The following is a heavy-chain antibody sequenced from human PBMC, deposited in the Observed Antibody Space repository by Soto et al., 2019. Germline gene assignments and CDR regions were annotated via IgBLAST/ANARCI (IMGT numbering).Heavy chain of an antibody. CDR1: GLSLSNGRMG. V-gene: IGHV2-26*01. D-gene: IGHD4-4*01. CDR3: ARTTDSWYFDL. CDR2: IFSNDEK. Sequence: QVTLKESGPVLVKPTEALTLTCSVSGLSLSNGRMGVSWIRQPPGKALEWLAHIFSNDEKSYSTSLRSRLTISTDTSKSLVVLIMTNMDPVDTATSFCARTTDSWYFDLWGRGSLVTVSS. J-gene: IGHJ2*01.